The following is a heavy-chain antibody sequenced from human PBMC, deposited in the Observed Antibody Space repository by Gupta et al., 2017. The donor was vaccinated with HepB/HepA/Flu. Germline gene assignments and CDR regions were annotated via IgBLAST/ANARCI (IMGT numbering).Heavy chain of an antibody. J-gene: IGHJ4*02. V-gene: IGHV2-70*15. Sequence: QVTFRESGPALVKPTQTLTLTCTFSGFSLSTSGMCVSWIRQPPGQALEWLARIDWDDDKYYSTSLKTRLTISKDTSKNQVVLTMTNMDPVDTATYYCARRNPTHYSSSWYYLDYWGQGTLVTVAS. CDR2: IDWDDDK. CDR3: ARRNPTHYSSSWYYLDY. CDR1: GFSLSTSGMC. D-gene: IGHD6-13*01.